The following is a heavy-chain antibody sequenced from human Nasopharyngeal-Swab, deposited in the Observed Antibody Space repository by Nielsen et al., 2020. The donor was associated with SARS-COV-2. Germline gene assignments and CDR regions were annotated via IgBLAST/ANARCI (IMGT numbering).Heavy chain of an antibody. CDR1: GSSIIRFF. Sequence: SDTLSLTFTVHGSSIIRFFCSWIRQLPGKGREGIGYIYYSGSTNYNPSLKRRVTISVDTSKNQFSLKLSSVTAADTAVYYCSRVGYCSSTSCYAAYYFDYWGQGTMVTVSS. V-gene: IGHV4-59*01. D-gene: IGHD2-2*01. CDR3: SRVGYCSSTSCYAAYYFDY. CDR2: IYYSGST. J-gene: IGHJ4*02.